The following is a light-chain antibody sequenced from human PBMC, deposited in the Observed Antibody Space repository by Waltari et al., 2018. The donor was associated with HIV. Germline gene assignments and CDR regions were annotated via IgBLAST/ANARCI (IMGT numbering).Light chain of an antibody. CDR2: RNN. Sequence: QSVLTQPPSASGTPRHSVTISCSGSRSNTGSNFVYWYQQLPGAAPKLLIYRNNQRPSGVPDRFSGSKSGTSASLAISGLRSEDEADYYCAAWDDSLREVFGGGTKLTVL. V-gene: IGLV1-47*01. J-gene: IGLJ3*02. CDR1: RSNTGSNF. CDR3: AAWDDSLREV.